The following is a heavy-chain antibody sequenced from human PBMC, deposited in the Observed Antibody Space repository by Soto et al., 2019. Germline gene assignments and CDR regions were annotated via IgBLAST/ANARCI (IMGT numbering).Heavy chain of an antibody. D-gene: IGHD4-17*01. Sequence: QVQLVESGGGVVQPGRSLRLSCAASGFTFSSYGMHWVRQAPGKGLEWVAVISYDGSEKYYAGSVKGRFTISRDNSKKTLYLQMNSLGAEDKAVYYLTTGAVTTSLSYFDYWGQGTLVPVSS. CDR2: ISYDGSEK. J-gene: IGHJ4*02. CDR1: GFTFSSYG. V-gene: IGHV3-30*03. CDR3: TTGAVTTSLSYFDY.